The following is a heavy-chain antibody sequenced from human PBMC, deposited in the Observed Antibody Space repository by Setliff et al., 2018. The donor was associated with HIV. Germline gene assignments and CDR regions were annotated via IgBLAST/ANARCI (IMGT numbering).Heavy chain of an antibody. D-gene: IGHD3-10*01. CDR2: MNPNSGNT. CDR1: GYTFTNYD. Sequence: ASVKVSCKASGYTFTNYDLSWVRQASGQGLEWMGWMNPNSGNTGYAQKFQGRLAMTRNTSIDTAYMELSSLTSEDTAVYYCASDWELGHGFYIWGQGTMVTVSS. J-gene: IGHJ3*02. V-gene: IGHV1-8*02. CDR3: ASDWELGHGFYI.